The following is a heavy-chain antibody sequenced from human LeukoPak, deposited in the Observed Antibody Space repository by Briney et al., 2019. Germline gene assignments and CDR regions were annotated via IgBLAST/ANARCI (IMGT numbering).Heavy chain of an antibody. CDR2: IYTSGST. CDR3: TRDTGTTGEVKFDP. V-gene: IGHV4-4*07. CDR1: GNSFGDYY. Sequence: SETLSLTCTVSGNSFGDYYWSWIRQPAGKGLEWIGRIYTSGSTTYSPSLKSRVTMSVDTSKSQFSLNLMSVTAADTAVYYCTRDTGTTGEVKFDPWGQGTLVTVSS. J-gene: IGHJ5*02. D-gene: IGHD4-17*01.